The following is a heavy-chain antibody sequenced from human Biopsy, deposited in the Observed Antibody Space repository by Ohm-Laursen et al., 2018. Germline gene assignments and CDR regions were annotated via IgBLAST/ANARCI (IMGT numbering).Heavy chain of an antibody. J-gene: IGHJ4*01. CDR2: ISANGATS. D-gene: IGHD3-3*01. CDR3: AKEEPPQGYDFWSGHYYYFDY. V-gene: IGHV3-23*01. CDR1: GFTYTTFA. Sequence: SLRLSCAASGFTYTTFAMSWVRQAPGKGPEWVSTISANGATSYYADSVKGRFTISRDNSKNTLFLQMHSLRAEDTAVYYCAKEEPPQGYDFWSGHYYYFDYWGQGTLVTVSS.